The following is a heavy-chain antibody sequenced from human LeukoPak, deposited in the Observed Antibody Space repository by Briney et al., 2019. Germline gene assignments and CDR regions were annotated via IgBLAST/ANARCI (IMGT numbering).Heavy chain of an antibody. CDR2: IYYSGST. V-gene: IGHV4-59*01. D-gene: IGHD3-10*01. Sequence: PSETLSLTCTVSGGFISSYYWSWIRQPPGKGLEWIGYIYYSGSTNYNPSLKSRVTISVDTSKNQFSLKLSSVTAADTAVYYCARDNLYGSGRGDIWGQGTMVTVSS. CDR3: ARDNLYGSGRGDI. CDR1: GGFISSYY. J-gene: IGHJ3*02.